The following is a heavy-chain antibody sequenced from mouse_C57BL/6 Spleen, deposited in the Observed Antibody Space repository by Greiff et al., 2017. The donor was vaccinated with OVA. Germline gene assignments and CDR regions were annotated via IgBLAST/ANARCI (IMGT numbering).Heavy chain of an antibody. V-gene: IGHV1-74*01. Sequence: QVQLQQPGAELVKPGASVKVSCKASGYTFTSYWMHWVKQRPGQGLEWIGRIHPSDSDTNYNQKFTGKATLTVEQSYSTAYMQRSSLTSEDSSVYYCATLYYGSSGFAYWGQGTLVTVSA. D-gene: IGHD1-1*01. CDR1: GYTFTSYW. CDR2: IHPSDSDT. CDR3: ATLYYGSSGFAY. J-gene: IGHJ3*01.